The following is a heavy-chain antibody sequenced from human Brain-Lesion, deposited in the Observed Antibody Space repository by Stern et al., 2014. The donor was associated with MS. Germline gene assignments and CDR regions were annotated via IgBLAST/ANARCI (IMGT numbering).Heavy chain of an antibody. CDR1: GGSISSGGYY. Sequence: VQLVESGPGLVKPSQTLSLSCTVSGGSISSGGYYWSWIRQPAGKGLAWIGRIFKSGNTRNTPSLKSRFTISIDTSKNQFSLRLNSMTAADTAVYYCARGRVVPGFQYYATDVWGQGTTVIVSS. CDR3: ARGRVVPGFQYYATDV. V-gene: IGHV4-61*02. J-gene: IGHJ6*02. CDR2: IFKSGNT. D-gene: IGHD2-2*01.